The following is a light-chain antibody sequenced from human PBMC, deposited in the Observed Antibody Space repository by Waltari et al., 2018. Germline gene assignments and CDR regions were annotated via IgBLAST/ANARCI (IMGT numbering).Light chain of an antibody. CDR3: QKYGTLPAT. CDR1: QSVSRT. J-gene: IGKJ1*01. Sequence: ILLTQSPGPLSLSPGDRATPPCRARQSVSRTLAWYQQKPGQAPRLLIYDASSRATGIPDRFSGSGSGTDFSLTISSLEPEDFAVYYCQKYGTLPATFGQGTKVEIK. CDR2: DAS. V-gene: IGKV3-20*01.